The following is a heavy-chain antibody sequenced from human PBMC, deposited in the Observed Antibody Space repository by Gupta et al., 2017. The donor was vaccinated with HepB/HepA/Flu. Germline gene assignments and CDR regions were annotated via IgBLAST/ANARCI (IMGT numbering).Heavy chain of an antibody. CDR3: ARVRGNAVYSFYMDV. CDR2: IHYTGST. V-gene: IGHV4-31*03. CDR1: GGSMTSGGHY. D-gene: IGHD3-10*01. Sequence: VEPSQTLSLTCTVSGGSMTSGGHYWSWIRQHPGEGLEWIGYIHYTGSTYYSPPLKSRVTISIDTSKNQFSLRLNYMTAADTAVYYCARVRGNAVYSFYMDVWGKGTTVTVSS. J-gene: IGHJ6*03.